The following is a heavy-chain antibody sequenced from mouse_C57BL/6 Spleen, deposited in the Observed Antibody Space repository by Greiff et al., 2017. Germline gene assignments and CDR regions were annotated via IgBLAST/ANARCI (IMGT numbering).Heavy chain of an antibody. J-gene: IGHJ2*01. CDR3: ARRDDGYYYFDY. CDR1: GFTFSSYG. CDR2: ISSGGSYT. Sequence: EVKVVESGGDLVKPGGSLKLSCAASGFTFSSYGMSWVRQTPDKRLEWVATISSGGSYTYYPDSVKGRFTISRDNAKNTLYLQMSSLKSEDTAMYYCARRDDGYYYFDYWGQGTTLTVSS. V-gene: IGHV5-6*02. D-gene: IGHD2-3*01.